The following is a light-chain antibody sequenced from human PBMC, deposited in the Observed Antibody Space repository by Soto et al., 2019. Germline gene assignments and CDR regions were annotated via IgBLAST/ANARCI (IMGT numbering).Light chain of an antibody. J-gene: IGLJ1*01. CDR2: EVV. V-gene: IGLV2-8*01. CDR3: KSCAGSNTYV. CDR1: KNDVGFYDF. Sequence: QSALTQPPSASGSPGQSVTISCTGTKNDVGFYDFVSWCQHHPGKAPRLIIYEVVQRPSGVPDRFSGSKSGNTASLTVSGLQAADEADYFCKSCAGSNTYVFGSGTKVTVL.